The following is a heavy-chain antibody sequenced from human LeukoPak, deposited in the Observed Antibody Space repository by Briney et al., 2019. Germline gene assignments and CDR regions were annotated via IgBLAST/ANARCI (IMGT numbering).Heavy chain of an antibody. V-gene: IGHV5-51*01. CDR3: ARLRWAAGDGYYFDY. Sequence: GESLQISCKGSGYGFTTCWIGSVRQLPGKGLEWMGVINPGNSDTRYSPSFQGQVTISADKSITTAYLQWSSLKASDTAIDYCARLRWAAGDGYYFDYWGQGIPFTVSS. CDR1: GYGFTTCW. CDR2: INPGNSDT. J-gene: IGHJ4*02. D-gene: IGHD6-13*01.